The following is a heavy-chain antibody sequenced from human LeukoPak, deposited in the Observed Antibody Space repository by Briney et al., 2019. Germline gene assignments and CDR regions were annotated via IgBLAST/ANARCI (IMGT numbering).Heavy chain of an antibody. J-gene: IGHJ4*02. CDR1: GFTFSSYA. V-gene: IGHV3-23*01. CDR2: TSGSGGST. CDR3: AKDRWDSSGYTSGD. D-gene: IGHD3-22*01. Sequence: GGSLRLSCAASGFTFSSYAMSWVRQAPGKGLEWVSATSGSGGSTYYADSVKGRFTISRDNSKNTLYLQMNSLRAEDTAVYYRAKDRWDSSGYTSGDWGQGTLVTVSS.